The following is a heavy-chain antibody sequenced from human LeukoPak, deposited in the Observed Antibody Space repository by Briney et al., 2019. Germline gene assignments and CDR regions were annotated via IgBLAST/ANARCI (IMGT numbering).Heavy chain of an antibody. J-gene: IGHJ4*02. CDR1: GGSISSYY. CDR2: IYYSGST. D-gene: IGHD3-3*01. CDR3: ARGDFWSGPKPTYFDY. V-gene: IGHV4-59*01. Sequence: SETLSLTCTVSGGSISSYYWSWIRQPPGKGLEWIGYIYYSGSTNYNPSLKSRVTISVDTSKNQFSLKLSSVTAADTAVYYCARGDFWSGPKPTYFDYWGQGTLVTVSS.